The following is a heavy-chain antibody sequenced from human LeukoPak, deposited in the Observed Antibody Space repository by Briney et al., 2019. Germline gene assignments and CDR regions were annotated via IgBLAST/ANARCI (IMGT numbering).Heavy chain of an antibody. Sequence: PSETLSLTCTVSGGSINSYYWSWIRQPPGKGLEWIGYIYYSGSTNYNPSLKSRVTISVDTSKNQFSLRLSSVTAADTAVYYCARGRDVLLWFGELLQPANLDYWGQGTLSPPPQ. CDR3: ARGRDVLLWFGELLQPANLDY. D-gene: IGHD3-10*01. V-gene: IGHV4-59*12. J-gene: IGHJ4*02. CDR2: IYYSGST. CDR1: GGSINSYY.